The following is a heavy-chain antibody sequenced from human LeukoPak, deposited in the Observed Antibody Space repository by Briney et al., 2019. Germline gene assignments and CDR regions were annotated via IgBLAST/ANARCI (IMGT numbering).Heavy chain of an antibody. D-gene: IGHD3-10*01. CDR2: IYNSGST. CDR3: ARDGVFGTFDP. CDR1: GGSISTYC. V-gene: IGHV4-59*01. J-gene: IGHJ5*02. Sequence: PSETLSLTCTVSGGSISTYCWSWIRQPPGKGLEWIGYIYNSGSTNYNPSLKSRVTISVDTSKNQFSLKLRSVTAADTAVYYCARDGVFGTFDPWGQGTLVTVSS.